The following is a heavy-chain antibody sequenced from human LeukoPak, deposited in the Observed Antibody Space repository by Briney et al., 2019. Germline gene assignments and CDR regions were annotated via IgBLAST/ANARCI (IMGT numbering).Heavy chain of an antibody. CDR3: AKGISADGYNFERGADH. CDR1: GFSFHTYV. CDR2: VGGDGRHT. D-gene: IGHD5-24*01. V-gene: IGHV3-23*01. Sequence: GGSLRLSCAASGFSFHTYVMSWVRQPPGKGLEWVSSVGGDGRHTYYADSVKGRFTISRDNSKNTLFLQMNSLRVEDTAVYYCAKGISADGYNFERGADHWGQGTLVTVSS. J-gene: IGHJ4*02.